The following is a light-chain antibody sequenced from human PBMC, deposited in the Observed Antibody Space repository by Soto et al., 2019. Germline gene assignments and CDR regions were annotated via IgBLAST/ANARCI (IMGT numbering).Light chain of an antibody. J-gene: IGKJ5*01. CDR2: DAS. V-gene: IGKV3-11*01. Sequence: EIELTHAPAPLSLSPGERATLSCRASQSVSSYLAWYQQKPGQAHRLLIYDASNRATGIPARFSGSGSGTDFTFTVSSLGPEDFTVYYCQQRRNFGQGTRVE. CDR3: QQRRN. CDR1: QSVSSY.